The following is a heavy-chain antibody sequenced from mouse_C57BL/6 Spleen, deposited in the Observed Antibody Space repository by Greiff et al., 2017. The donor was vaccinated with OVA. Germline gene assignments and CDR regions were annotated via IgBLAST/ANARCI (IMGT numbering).Heavy chain of an antibody. CDR2: IYPGSGST. CDR1: GYTFTSYW. V-gene: IGHV1-55*01. D-gene: IGHD4-1*01. CDR3: ARGLGRGGYYAMDY. Sequence: VQLQQPGAELVKPGASVKMSCKASGYTFTSYWITWVKQRPGQGLEWIGDIYPGSGSTNYTEKFKSKATLTVDTSSSTAYMQLSSLTSEDSAVYYCARGLGRGGYYAMDYWGQGTSVTVSS. J-gene: IGHJ4*01.